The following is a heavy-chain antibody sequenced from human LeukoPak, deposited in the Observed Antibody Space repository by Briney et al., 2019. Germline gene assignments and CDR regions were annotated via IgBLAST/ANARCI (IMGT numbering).Heavy chain of an antibody. CDR1: GFMFSDYS. CDR2: LSGSGITT. Sequence: GGSLRLSCAASGFMFSDYSMNWVRQAPGKGLEWVSTLSGSGITTYYADSVKGRFTISRDNSKNTLYLQMNSLRAEDTAVYYCAKGIYSSGWSYFDYWGQGTLVTVSS. V-gene: IGHV3-23*01. J-gene: IGHJ4*02. CDR3: AKGIYSSGWSYFDY. D-gene: IGHD6-19*01.